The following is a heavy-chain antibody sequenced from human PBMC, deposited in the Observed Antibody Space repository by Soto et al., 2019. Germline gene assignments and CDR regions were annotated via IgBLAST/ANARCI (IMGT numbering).Heavy chain of an antibody. J-gene: IGHJ4*02. Sequence: GGSLRFSCAASGFTFSSYAMSWVRRAPGKGLEWVSAISGSGGSTYYADSVKGRFTISRDNSKNTLYLQWSSLKASDTAMYYCARSRYSSGWYFDYWGQGTLVTVSS. CDR3: ARSRYSSGWYFDY. CDR2: ISGSGGST. D-gene: IGHD6-19*01. V-gene: IGHV3-23*01. CDR1: GFTFSSYA.